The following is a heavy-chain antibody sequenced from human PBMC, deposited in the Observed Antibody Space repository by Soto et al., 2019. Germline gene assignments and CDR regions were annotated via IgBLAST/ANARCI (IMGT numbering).Heavy chain of an antibody. V-gene: IGHV1-46*01. CDR3: ARAYCGGGSCYSGEDFDY. D-gene: IGHD2-15*01. CDR2: INPSGGTT. Sequence: QVQLVQSGAEVKKPGASVKVSCKTSGYTFTSYYVNWVRQAPGHGLEWVGIINPSGGTTNYAQKFQGRVTMTSDTYTSTVYMELSSLRSEDTAVYYCARAYCGGGSCYSGEDFDYWGQGTLVSVSS. J-gene: IGHJ4*02. CDR1: GYTFTSYY.